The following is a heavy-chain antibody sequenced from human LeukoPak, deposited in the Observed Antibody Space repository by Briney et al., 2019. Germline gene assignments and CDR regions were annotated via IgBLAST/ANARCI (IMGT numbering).Heavy chain of an antibody. Sequence: PGGSLRLSCAASGFTFSSYGMTWVRQAPGKGLEWVSIISSGSSAIFSADALKGRFTISRDDAKNLLYLDMNSLRAEDTAVYYCARGDTAVTRHFDFWGQGGLVTVSS. CDR3: ARGDTAVTRHFDF. CDR1: GFTFSSYG. CDR2: ISSGSSAI. J-gene: IGHJ4*02. V-gene: IGHV3-21*01. D-gene: IGHD4-17*01.